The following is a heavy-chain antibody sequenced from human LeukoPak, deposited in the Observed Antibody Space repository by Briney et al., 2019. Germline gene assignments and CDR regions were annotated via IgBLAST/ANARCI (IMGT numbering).Heavy chain of an antibody. D-gene: IGHD3-22*01. CDR1: GGSVSSGSYY. CDR3: ARVRALSYYDSSGDWYYFDY. V-gene: IGHV4-61*01. J-gene: IGHJ4*02. Sequence: PSETLSLTCTVSGGSVSSGSYYWSWIRQPPGKGLEWIGYMYYSGSTNYNPSLKSRVTISVDTSKNQFSLKLSSVTAADTAVYYCARVRALSYYDSSGDWYYFDYWGQGTLVTVSS. CDR2: MYYSGST.